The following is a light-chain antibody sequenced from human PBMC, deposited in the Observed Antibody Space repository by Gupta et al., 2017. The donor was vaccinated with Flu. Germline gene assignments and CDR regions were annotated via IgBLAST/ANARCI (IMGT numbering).Light chain of an antibody. CDR3: QQYENGPRT. V-gene: IGKV3-15*01. CDR1: QSVGSK. CDR2: GAS. J-gene: IGKJ1*01. Sequence: EIVMTQSPATLSVSPGESATLSCRASQSVGSKLAWYQFKPGQAPRLLISGASTRATDFPVRFSGSGSGTDCTLTISSLQSGDLAVDACQQYENGPRTCGQGTKVEIK.